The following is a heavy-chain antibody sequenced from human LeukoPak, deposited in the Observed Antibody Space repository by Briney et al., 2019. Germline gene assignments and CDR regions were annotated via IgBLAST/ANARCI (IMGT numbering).Heavy chain of an antibody. CDR3: ARARGGSSWPFDC. V-gene: IGHV3-21*03. Sequence: GGSLRLSCAASGFTFSSYSMNWVRQAPGKGLEWVSSISSSSSYIYYADSVKGRCTISRDNAKNSLYLQMNSLRAEDTAVYYCARARGGSSWPFDCWGQGSLVTVSS. J-gene: IGHJ4*02. CDR2: ISSSSSYI. D-gene: IGHD6-13*01. CDR1: GFTFSSYS.